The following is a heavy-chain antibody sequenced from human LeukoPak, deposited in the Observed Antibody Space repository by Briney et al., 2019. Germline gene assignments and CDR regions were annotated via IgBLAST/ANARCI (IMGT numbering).Heavy chain of an antibody. CDR3: ARGDGGSSTVPIYWFGS. CDR2: FYYSGST. Sequence: SVTLSLTCTVCVGSICGRSYLWGCIRQPPGRGGERIGIFYYSGSTYYNPYLKSRVTISVDTTKNHFSLKLSSVTAADTAVYYCARGDGGSSTVPIYWFGSWGQGTLVSV. D-gene: IGHD4-17*01. CDR1: VGSICGRSYL. J-gene: IGHJ5*01. V-gene: IGHV4-39*02.